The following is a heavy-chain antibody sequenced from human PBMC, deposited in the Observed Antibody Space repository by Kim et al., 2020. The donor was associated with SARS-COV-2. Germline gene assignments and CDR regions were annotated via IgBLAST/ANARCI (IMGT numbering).Heavy chain of an antibody. V-gene: IGHV3-30*18. J-gene: IGHJ5*02. CDR2: ISYDGSNK. CDR3: AKDRASVWFDP. Sequence: GGSLRLSCASGFTFSSYGMHWVRQAPGKGLEWVAVISYDGSNKYYADSVKGRFTISRDNSKNTLYLQMNSLRAEDTAVYYCAKDRASVWFDPWGQGTLVT. CDR1: GFTFSSYG.